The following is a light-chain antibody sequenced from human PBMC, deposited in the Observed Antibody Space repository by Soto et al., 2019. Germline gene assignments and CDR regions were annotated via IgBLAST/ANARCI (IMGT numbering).Light chain of an antibody. CDR1: QSVSSN. J-gene: IGKJ5*01. CDR2: GAS. V-gene: IGKV3-15*01. CDR3: QQYNNWPPIT. Sequence: EIVLTQSPGTLSLSPGERATLSCRASQSVSSNLAWYQLKPGQAPRLLIYGASTRATGIPARFSGSGSGTEFTLTISSLQSEDFAVYYCQQYNNWPPITFGQGTRLEIK.